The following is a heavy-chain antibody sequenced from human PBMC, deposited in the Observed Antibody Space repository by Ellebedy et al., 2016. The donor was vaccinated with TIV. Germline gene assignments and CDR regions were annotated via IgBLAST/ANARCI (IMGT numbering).Heavy chain of an antibody. CDR3: ARHNFDDDGGIES. J-gene: IGHJ4*02. D-gene: IGHD4/OR15-4a*01. V-gene: IGHV3-53*01. CDR2: IYRGGDT. Sequence: PGGSLRLSCAASGLTVCTNYMSWVRQAPGKGPEWDSAIYRGGDTYYADSVKGRFTISRDNSKNILYLKMNSLRAEDTAVYYCARHNFDDDGGIESWGQGTLVTVSS. CDR1: GLTVCTNY.